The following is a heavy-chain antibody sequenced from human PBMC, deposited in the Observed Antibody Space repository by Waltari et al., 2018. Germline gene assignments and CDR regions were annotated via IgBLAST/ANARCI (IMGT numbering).Heavy chain of an antibody. CDR3: AEAGLYVRDYYYDYSMGV. CDR1: GFTFSSYS. J-gene: IGHJ6*02. V-gene: IGHV3-23*01. Sequence: EVQLLESGGGLVQPGGSLRLSCAASGFTFSSYSLSWVSQVPGKGCEWVSSSRGSGAAIYYADAVKGRLTISRDNSKNTLYLQMISLRAEDTAVYYCAEAGLYVRDYYYDYSMGVWGQGTTVTVSS. D-gene: IGHD3-16*01. CDR2: SRGSGAAI.